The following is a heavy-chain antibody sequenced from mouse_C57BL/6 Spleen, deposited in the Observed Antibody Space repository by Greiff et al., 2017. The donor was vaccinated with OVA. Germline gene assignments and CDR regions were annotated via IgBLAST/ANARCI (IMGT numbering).Heavy chain of an antibody. Sequence: LLESGPELVKPGASVKMSCKASGYTLTDYYMHWVKQKPGKGLEWIGEIYPGSGNTYYNEKFKGKATLTADTSSSTAYMQLSSLTSEDSAVYFCARQLITGTGYWGQGTTLTVSS. CDR3: RQLITGTGY. D-gene: IGHD4-1*01. CDR2: YPGSGNTY. J-gene: IGHJ2*01. V-gene: IGHV1-83*01. CDR1: YTLTDYYM.